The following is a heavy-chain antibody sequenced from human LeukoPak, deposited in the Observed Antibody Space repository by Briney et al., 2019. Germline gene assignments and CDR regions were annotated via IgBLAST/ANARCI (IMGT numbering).Heavy chain of an antibody. CDR1: GFTFSTFGSYG. D-gene: IGHD6-13*01. Sequence: GGSLRLSCVASGFTFSTFGSYGMTWVRQAPGKGLEWVSGISGSGGSTYYADSVKGRFTISRDNSKNTLYLQMNNLRAEDTAVYYCAKDHSSSWFHGDADYWGQGTLVTVSS. J-gene: IGHJ4*02. V-gene: IGHV3-23*01. CDR3: AKDHSSSWFHGDADY. CDR2: ISGSGGST.